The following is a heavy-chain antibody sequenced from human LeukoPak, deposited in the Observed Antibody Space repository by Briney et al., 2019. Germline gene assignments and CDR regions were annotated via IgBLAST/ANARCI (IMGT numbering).Heavy chain of an antibody. J-gene: IGHJ6*03. CDR2: IIPIFGTA. CDR3: ARDGRRTYSSGWYYYYYMDV. V-gene: IGHV1-69*05. D-gene: IGHD6-19*01. CDR1: GVTFSSYA. Sequence: SVKVSCKASGVTFSSYAISWVRQAPGQGLEWMGGIIPIFGTANYAQKFQGRVTITTDESTSTAYMELSSLRSEDTAVYYCARDGRRTYSSGWYYYYYMDVWGKGTTVTVSS.